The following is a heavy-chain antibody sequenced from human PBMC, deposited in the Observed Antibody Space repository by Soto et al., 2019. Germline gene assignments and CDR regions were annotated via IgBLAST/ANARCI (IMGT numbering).Heavy chain of an antibody. CDR2: ISWNSGSI. J-gene: IGHJ4*02. CDR3: AKDMFPTGTTNYFDY. CDR1: GFTFDDYA. D-gene: IGHD1-1*01. V-gene: IGHV3-9*01. Sequence: EVQLVESGGGLVQPGRSLRLSCATSGFTFDDYAMHWVRQAPGKGLEWVSGISWNSGSIGYADSVKGRFTISRDNAKNSLYLQMNSLRAEDTALYYCAKDMFPTGTTNYFDYWGQGTLVTVSS.